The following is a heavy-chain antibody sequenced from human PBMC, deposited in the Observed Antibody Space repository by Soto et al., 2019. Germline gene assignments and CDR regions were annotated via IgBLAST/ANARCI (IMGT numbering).Heavy chain of an antibody. D-gene: IGHD2-15*01. CDR2: IIPIFGTA. Sequence: SVKVSCKAPGGTFKNNGISWVRQAPGQGLEWMGGIIPIFGTANYAQKFQGRVTITADKSTSTAYMELSSLRSEDTAVYYCARDGRYCSGGSCYLDYWGQGTLVTVSS. CDR3: ARDGRYCSGGSCYLDY. J-gene: IGHJ4*02. V-gene: IGHV1-69*06. CDR1: GGTFKNNG.